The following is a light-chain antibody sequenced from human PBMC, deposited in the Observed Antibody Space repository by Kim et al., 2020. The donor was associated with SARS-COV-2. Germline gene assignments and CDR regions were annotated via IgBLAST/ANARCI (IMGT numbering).Light chain of an antibody. CDR2: LNSDGSH. CDR3: QTWGTGNWV. CDR1: SGHSSYA. Sequence: ASVKLTCTLSSGHSSYAIAWHKQQPEKGPRYLMKLNSDGSHSKGDGIPDRFSGSSSGAERYLTISSLQSEDEADYYCQTWGTGNWVFGGGTQLTVL. V-gene: IGLV4-69*01. J-gene: IGLJ3*02.